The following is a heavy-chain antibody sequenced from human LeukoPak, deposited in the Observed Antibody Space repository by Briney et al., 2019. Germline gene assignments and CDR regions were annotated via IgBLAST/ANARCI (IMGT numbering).Heavy chain of an antibody. CDR3: AKARTVTSYYYMDV. CDR1: GFTFSSYG. V-gene: IGHV3-30*02. D-gene: IGHD4-17*01. Sequence: EPGGSLRLSCAASGFTFSSYGMSWVRQAPGKGLEWVAFIRYDGSNKYYADSVKGRFTISRDNSKNTLYLQMNSLRAEDTAVYYCAKARTVTSYYYMDVWGKGTTVTISS. CDR2: IRYDGSNK. J-gene: IGHJ6*03.